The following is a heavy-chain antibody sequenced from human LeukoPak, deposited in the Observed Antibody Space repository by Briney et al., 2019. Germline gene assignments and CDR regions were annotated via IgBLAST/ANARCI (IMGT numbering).Heavy chain of an antibody. CDR3: ARRGIAAAYNWFDP. J-gene: IGHJ5*02. CDR2: INTNTGNP. Sequence: GASVKVSCKASGYTFTSCAMNWVRQAPGQGLEWMGWINTNTGNPTYAQGFTGRFVFSLDTSVSTAYLQISSLKAEDTAVYYCARRGIAAAYNWFDPWGQGTLVTVSS. CDR1: GYTFTSCA. V-gene: IGHV7-4-1*02. D-gene: IGHD6-13*01.